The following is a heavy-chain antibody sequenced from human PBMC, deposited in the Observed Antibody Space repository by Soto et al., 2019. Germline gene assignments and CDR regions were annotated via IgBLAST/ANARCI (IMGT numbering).Heavy chain of an antibody. CDR1: GFDFNIYW. V-gene: IGHV3-74*01. CDR2: INQDGTSA. Sequence: PGGSLRLSCATSGFDFNIYWMHWARQVPGKGLVWLSRINQDGTSAGYADSVRGRFTISRDNSKNTLYLQMNSLRAEDTAVYYCAKDSGGIAVAGLGYWGHGTRVTV. D-gene: IGHD6-19*01. J-gene: IGHJ4*03. CDR3: AKDSGGIAVAGLGY.